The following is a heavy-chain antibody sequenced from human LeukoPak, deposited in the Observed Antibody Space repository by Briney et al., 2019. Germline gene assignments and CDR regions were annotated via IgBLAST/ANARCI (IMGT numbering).Heavy chain of an antibody. CDR2: IYHSGST. Sequence: SETLSLTCAVSGYSISSGYYWGWIRQPPGKGLERIGSIYHSGSTYYNPSLKSRVTISVDTSKNQFSLKLSSVTAADTAVYYCARHPNRDDYGDYGDYWGQGTLVTVSS. CDR3: ARHPNRDDYGDYGDY. J-gene: IGHJ4*02. CDR1: GYSISSGYY. V-gene: IGHV4-38-2*01. D-gene: IGHD4-17*01.